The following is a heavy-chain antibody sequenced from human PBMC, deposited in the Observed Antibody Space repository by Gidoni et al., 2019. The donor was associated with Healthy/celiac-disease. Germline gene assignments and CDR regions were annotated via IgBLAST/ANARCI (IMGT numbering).Heavy chain of an antibody. V-gene: IGHV3-30*18. CDR1: GFTFSSYG. CDR3: AKSSGGDYNFDY. Sequence: QVQLVESGGGVVQPGRSLRLSCAAYGFTFSSYGMHWVRQAPGKGLEWVAVISYDGSNKYYADSVKGRFTISRDNSKNTLYLQMNSLRAEDTAVYYCAKSSGGDYNFDYWGQGTLVTVSS. J-gene: IGHJ4*02. CDR2: ISYDGSNK. D-gene: IGHD4-17*01.